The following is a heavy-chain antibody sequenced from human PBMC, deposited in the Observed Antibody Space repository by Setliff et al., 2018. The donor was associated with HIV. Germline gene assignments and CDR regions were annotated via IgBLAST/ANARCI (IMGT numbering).Heavy chain of an antibody. J-gene: IGHJ3*01. Sequence: SLRLSCAASGLTFGDFWMGWVRQAPGKGLEWVANIKKDGSEERYVDSVRGRFTISRDNTKRSVYLEMNRMTVEDTAVYYCARGFIDKSFDAFDVWGPGTMVTVSS. D-gene: IGHD3-9*01. CDR1: GLTFGDFW. CDR2: IKKDGSEE. CDR3: ARGFIDKSFDAFDV. V-gene: IGHV3-7*01.